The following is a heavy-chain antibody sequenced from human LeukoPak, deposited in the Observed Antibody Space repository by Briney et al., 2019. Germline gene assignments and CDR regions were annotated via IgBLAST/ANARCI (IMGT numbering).Heavy chain of an antibody. CDR3: TRGTRLRTKLGFDY. D-gene: IGHD4-17*01. CDR1: GGSFSGYY. V-gene: IGHV4-34*01. Sequence: SETLSLTCAVYGGSFSGYYWSWIRQPPGKGLEWIGEINHSGSTNYNPSLMSRVTISVDTSKNQFSLKLSSVTAADTAVYYCTRGTRLRTKLGFDYWGQGPLVTVSS. CDR2: INHSGST. J-gene: IGHJ4*02.